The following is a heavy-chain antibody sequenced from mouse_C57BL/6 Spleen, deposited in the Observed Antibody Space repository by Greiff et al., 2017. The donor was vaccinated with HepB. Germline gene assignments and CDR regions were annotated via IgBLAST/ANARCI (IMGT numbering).Heavy chain of an antibody. CDR3: ARGLPFYFDY. CDR1: GYTFTSYW. J-gene: IGHJ2*01. CDR2: IDPSDSYT. V-gene: IGHV1-59*01. Sequence: QVQLQQSGAELVRPGTSVKLSCKASGYTFTSYWMHWVKQRPGQGLEWIGVIDPSDSYTNYNQKFKGKATLTVDTSSSTAYMQLSSLTSEDSAVYYCARGLPFYFDYWGQGTTLTVSS. D-gene: IGHD2-2*01.